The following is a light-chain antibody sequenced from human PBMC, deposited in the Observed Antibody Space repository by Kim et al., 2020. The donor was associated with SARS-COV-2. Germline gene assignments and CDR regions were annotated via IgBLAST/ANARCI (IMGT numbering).Light chain of an antibody. CDR1: QGISNY. CDR3: QRSDT. CDR2: EAS. Sequence: SFLSFSVGDRVSITCRASQGISNYLAWYQQKPGKAPKLLIYEASTLQSGVPSRFSGSGSGTEFTLTISSLQPEDLASYYCQRSDTFGQGTRLEIK. J-gene: IGKJ5*01. V-gene: IGKV1-9*01.